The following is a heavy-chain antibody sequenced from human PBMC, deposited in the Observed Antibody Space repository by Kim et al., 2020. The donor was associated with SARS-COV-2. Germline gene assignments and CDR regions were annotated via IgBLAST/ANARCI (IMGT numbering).Heavy chain of an antibody. V-gene: IGHV5-10-1*01. D-gene: IGHD6-19*01. CDR2: IDPSDSYT. CDR1: GYSFTSYW. Sequence: GESLKISCKGSGYSFTSYWISWVRQMPGKGLEWMGRIDPSDSYTNYSPSFQGHVTISADKSISTAYLQWSSLKASDTAMYYCASSQWLVSSYYYYGMDVWGQGTTVAVS. CDR3: ASSQWLVSSYYYYGMDV. J-gene: IGHJ6*01.